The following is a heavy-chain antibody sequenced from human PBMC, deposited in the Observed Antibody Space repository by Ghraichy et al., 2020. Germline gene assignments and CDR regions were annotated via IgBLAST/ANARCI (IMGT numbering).Heavy chain of an antibody. J-gene: IGHJ6*02. V-gene: IGHV1-69*13. CDR1: GGTFSSYA. CDR3: ARVGGWLQSVYYGMDV. CDR2: IIPILGTA. Sequence: SVKVSCKASGGTFSSYAISWVRQAPGQGLEWMGGIIPILGTANYAQKFQGRVTITADESTSTAYMELSSLRSEDTAVYYCARVGGWLQSVYYGMDVWGQGTTVTVSS. D-gene: IGHD5-24*01.